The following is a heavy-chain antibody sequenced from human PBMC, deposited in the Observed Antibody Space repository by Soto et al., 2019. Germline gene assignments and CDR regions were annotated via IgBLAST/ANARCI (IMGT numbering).Heavy chain of an antibody. J-gene: IGHJ5*01. V-gene: IGHV2-5*01. CDR1: GFSLSTRGVG. Sequence: QVTLKESGPTLVKPTQTLTLTCTFSGFSLSTRGVGVGWIRQPPGKALEWLALIYWNDDKRYSPSLKSKLTIIKDTSKNKVVLTMANMDPVDTAKYCCAHRPSVAGTPWFDSWGQGILVNVSS. D-gene: IGHD6-19*01. CDR2: IYWNDDK. CDR3: AHRPSVAGTPWFDS.